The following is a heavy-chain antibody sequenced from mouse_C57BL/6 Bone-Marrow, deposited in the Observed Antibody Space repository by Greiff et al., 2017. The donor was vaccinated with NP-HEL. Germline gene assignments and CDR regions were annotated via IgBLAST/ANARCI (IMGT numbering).Heavy chain of an antibody. J-gene: IGHJ2*01. D-gene: IGHD1-1*01. CDR3: ARILRD. V-gene: IGHV1-50*01. CDR2: IDPSDSYT. Sequence: VQLQQSGAELVKPGASVKLSCKASGYTFTSYWMQWVKQRPGQGLEWIGEIDPSDSYTNYNQKFKGKATLTVDTSSSTAYMQLSSLTSEDSAVYYCARILRDWGQGTTLTVSS. CDR1: GYTFTSYW.